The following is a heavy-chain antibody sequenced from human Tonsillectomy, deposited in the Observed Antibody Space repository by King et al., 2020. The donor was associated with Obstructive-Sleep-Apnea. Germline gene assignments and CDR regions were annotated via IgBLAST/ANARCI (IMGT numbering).Heavy chain of an antibody. CDR3: ARFYYDYVWGSYRSMYYFDY. Sequence: TLKESGPVLVKPTETLTLTCTVSGFSLSNARMGVSWIRQPPGKALEWLAHIFSNDEKSYSTSLKSRLTISKDTSKSQVVLTMTNMDPVDTATYYCARFYYDYVWGSYRSMYYFDYWGQGTLVTVSS. J-gene: IGHJ4*02. CDR1: GFSLSNARMG. V-gene: IGHV2-26*01. D-gene: IGHD3-16*02. CDR2: IFSNDEK.